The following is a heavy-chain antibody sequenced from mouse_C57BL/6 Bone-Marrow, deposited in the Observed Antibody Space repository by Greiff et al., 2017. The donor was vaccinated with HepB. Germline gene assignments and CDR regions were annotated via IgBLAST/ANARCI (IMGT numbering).Heavy chain of an antibody. J-gene: IGHJ2*01. D-gene: IGHD2-1*01. CDR3: VSLCQLRGGYFDY. Sequence: VQLQQPGAELVKPGASVKLSCKASGYTFTSYWMHWVKQRPGQGLEWIGMIHPNSGITNYNEKFKSKATLTVDKSSSTAYMQLSSLTSEDSAVYYCVSLCQLRGGYFDYWGQGTTLTVSS. CDR2: IHPNSGIT. V-gene: IGHV1-64*01. CDR1: GYTFTSYW.